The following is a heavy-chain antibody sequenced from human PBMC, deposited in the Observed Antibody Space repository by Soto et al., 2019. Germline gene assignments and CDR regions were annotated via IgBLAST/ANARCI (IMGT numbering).Heavy chain of an antibody. D-gene: IGHD3-22*01. Sequence: QVQLVQSGAEVKKPGASVKVSCKASGYTFTSYGISWVRQAPGQGLEWLGWISDYNGNTNYAQKLQGSVNMTTDTSTSTDYMEPRSLRADDTAVYYCARIGSGYYYWGQGTLVTVSS. V-gene: IGHV1-18*01. CDR3: ARIGSGYYY. CDR2: ISDYNGNT. J-gene: IGHJ4*02. CDR1: GYTFTSYG.